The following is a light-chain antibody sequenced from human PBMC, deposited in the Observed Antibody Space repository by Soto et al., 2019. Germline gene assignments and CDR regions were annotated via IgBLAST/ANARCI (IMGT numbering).Light chain of an antibody. CDR2: DAS. Sequence: ETVMTQSPVTLSVSPGERVTLSCRASQSVSNSLAWYQQRPGQAPRLLIYDASTRATGIPGRFSGSGSGTEFTLAISSLQSEDFAVYFCQQYADWPPYTFGQGTKVE. V-gene: IGKV3-15*01. J-gene: IGKJ2*01. CDR1: QSVSNS. CDR3: QQYADWPPYT.